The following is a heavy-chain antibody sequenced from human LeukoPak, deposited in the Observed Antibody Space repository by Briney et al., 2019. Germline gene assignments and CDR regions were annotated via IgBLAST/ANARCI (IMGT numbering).Heavy chain of an antibody. CDR1: GGSFSGYY. D-gene: IGHD2-21*01. J-gene: IGHJ4*02. CDR3: ARGFSGDPLDY. CDR2: IYYSGST. Sequence: SETLSLTCAVYGGSFSGYYWSWIRQHPGKGLEWIGYIYYSGSTYYNPSLKSRVTISVDTSKNQFSLKLSSVTAADTAVYYCARGFSGDPLDYWGQGTLVTVSS. V-gene: IGHV4-31*11.